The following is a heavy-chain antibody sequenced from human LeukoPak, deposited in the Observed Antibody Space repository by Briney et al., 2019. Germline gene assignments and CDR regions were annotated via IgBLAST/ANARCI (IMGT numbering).Heavy chain of an antibody. CDR3: ARDRWNPDL. D-gene: IGHD1-1*01. CDR1: GYSFNSQG. J-gene: IGHJ5*02. Sequence: ASVKVSCKASGYSFNSQGMNWVRQVPGQGLEWMGWINTHSGNPTYAQGFTGRFVFSLDASASTAYLQISSLKAEDTAVYYCARDRWNPDLWGQGTLVTVSS. V-gene: IGHV7-4-1*02. CDR2: INTHSGNP.